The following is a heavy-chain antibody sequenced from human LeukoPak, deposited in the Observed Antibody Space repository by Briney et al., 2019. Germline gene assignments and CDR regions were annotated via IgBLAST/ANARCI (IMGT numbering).Heavy chain of an antibody. D-gene: IGHD6-19*01. CDR2: ISYDGSNK. J-gene: IGHJ4*02. V-gene: IGHV3-30*18. CDR1: GFTFSNYG. CDR3: AKVSGYSSGWYFGY. Sequence: GESLRLSCAASGFTFSNYGMHWVRQAPGKGLEWVAVISYDGSNKYYADSVKGRITISRDNSKNTLYLQMNSLRAEDTAVYYYAKVSGYSSGWYFGYWGEGALVTVSS.